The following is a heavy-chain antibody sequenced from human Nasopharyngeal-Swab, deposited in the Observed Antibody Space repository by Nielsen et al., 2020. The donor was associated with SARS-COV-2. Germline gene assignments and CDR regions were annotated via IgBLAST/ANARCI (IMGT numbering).Heavy chain of an antibody. CDR3: ARANSGWYYFDY. V-gene: IGHV3-9*01. CDR1: GFTFSSYW. CDR2: ISWNSGSI. D-gene: IGHD6-19*01. Sequence: SLKISCAASGFTFSSYWMSWVRQAPGKGLEWVSGISWNSGSIGYADSVKVRFTISRDNAKNSLYLQMNSLRAEDTALYYCARANSGWYYFDYWGQGTLVTVSS. J-gene: IGHJ4*02.